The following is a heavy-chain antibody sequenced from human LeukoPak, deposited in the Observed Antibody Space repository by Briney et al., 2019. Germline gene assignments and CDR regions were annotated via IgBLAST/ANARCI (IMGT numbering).Heavy chain of an antibody. J-gene: IGHJ5*02. Sequence: GRSLRLSCAASGFTFADYAMHWVRQAPGQGLEWVSGISWNSGSIGYADSVKGRFTISRDNAKNSLYLQMNSLRAEDTALYYCAKGRDKYQLLSKNWFDPWGQGTLVTVSS. D-gene: IGHD2-2*01. V-gene: IGHV3-9*01. CDR2: ISWNSGSI. CDR1: GFTFADYA. CDR3: AKGRDKYQLLSKNWFDP.